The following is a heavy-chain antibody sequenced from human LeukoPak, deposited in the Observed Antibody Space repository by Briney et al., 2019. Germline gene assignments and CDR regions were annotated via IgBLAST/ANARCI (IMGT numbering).Heavy chain of an antibody. D-gene: IGHD6-19*01. J-gene: IGHJ4*02. CDR3: ASEVAGTHGFDY. V-gene: IGHV4-34*01. CDR2: INHSGST. CDR1: GGSLSGYY. Sequence: NPSETLSLTCAVYGGSLSGYYWSWIRQPPGKGLEWIGEINHSGSTNYNPSLKSRVTISVDTSKNQFSLKLSSVTAADTAVYYCASEVAGTHGFDYWGQGTLVTVSS.